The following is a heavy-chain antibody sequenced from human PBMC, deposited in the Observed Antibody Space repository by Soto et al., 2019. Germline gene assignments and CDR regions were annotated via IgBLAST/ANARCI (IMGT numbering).Heavy chain of an antibody. D-gene: IGHD3-10*01. V-gene: IGHV3-74*01. CDR2: INTDGSST. Sequence: EVQLVESGGGLVQPGGSLTLSCAVSGFTFSSFWMHWVPQAPGDGLVWVSRINTDGSSTSYADSVKGRFTISRANAKNTLYLQTNSLRVEDTAMYYCAKRGGGTFGLSYWGQGTLVTVSS. J-gene: IGHJ4*02. CDR3: AKRGGGTFGLSY. CDR1: GFTFSSFW.